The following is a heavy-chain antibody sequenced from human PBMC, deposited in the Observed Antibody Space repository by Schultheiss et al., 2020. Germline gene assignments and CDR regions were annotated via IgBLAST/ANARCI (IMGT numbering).Heavy chain of an antibody. D-gene: IGHD3-10*01. CDR2: IYYSGAT. V-gene: IGHV4-39*07. CDR1: GGSISSCSYY. J-gene: IGHJ4*02. CDR3: ARAWGLRHPYGSGSYYQY. Sequence: SETLSLTCTVSGGSISSCSYYWGWIRQPPGKGLEWIGYIYYSGATNYNPSLKSRVTISVDTSKNQFSLKLSSVTAADTAVYYCARAWGLRHPYGSGSYYQYWGQGSRV.